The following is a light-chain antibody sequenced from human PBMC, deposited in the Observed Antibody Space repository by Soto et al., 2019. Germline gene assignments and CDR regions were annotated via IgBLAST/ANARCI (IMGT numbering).Light chain of an antibody. CDR2: GAS. CDR3: QQYNNWPLT. J-gene: IGKJ4*01. Sequence: EIVITQSPATLSVSPGGRATLSCRASQSVSSNLAWYQHKPGQAPRLLIYGASTRATGIPARFSGSGSGTEFTLTISSLQSEDFAVYYCQQYNNWPLTFGGGTKVDIK. V-gene: IGKV3-15*01. CDR1: QSVSSN.